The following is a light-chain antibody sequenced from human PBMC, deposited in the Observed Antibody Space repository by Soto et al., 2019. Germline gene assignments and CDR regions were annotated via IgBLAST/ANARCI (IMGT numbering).Light chain of an antibody. CDR2: GAS. CDR3: QHYNYWPYT. V-gene: IGKV3-20*01. Sequence: EIVFTQSPGTLSLSPGERATLSCRASQSVSSSYLAWYQQKPGQAPRLLIYGASSRATGIPDRFSGSGSGTDFTLTISRLEPEDFAVYYCQHYNYWPYTFGQGTKVDIK. CDR1: QSVSSSY. J-gene: IGKJ2*01.